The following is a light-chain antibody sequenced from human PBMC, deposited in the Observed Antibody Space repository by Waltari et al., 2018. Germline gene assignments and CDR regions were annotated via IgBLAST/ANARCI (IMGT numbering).Light chain of an antibody. CDR3: QQYYITPPT. V-gene: IGKV4-1*01. Sequence: DIVMTQSPDSLTVSLGERATVNCKASQGVLSSSNNKNFLAWYQQKPGQPPKLLIYWASTRGSGVPDRFSGRGSETDFTLTISSLQAEDVAVYYCQQYYITPPTFGQGTKVEIK. CDR1: QGVLSSSNNKNF. J-gene: IGKJ1*01. CDR2: WAS.